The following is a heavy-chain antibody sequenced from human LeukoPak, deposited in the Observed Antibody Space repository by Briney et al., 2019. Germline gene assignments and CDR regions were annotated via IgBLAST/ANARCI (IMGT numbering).Heavy chain of an antibody. Sequence: SVKVSCKASGGTFSSYAISWVRQAPGQGLEWMGGIIPIFGTANYAQKFQGGVTITTDESTSTAYMELSSLRSEDTAVYYCAGSGGYDLGYYYYYMDVWGKGTTVTLSS. CDR2: IIPIFGTA. J-gene: IGHJ6*03. CDR1: GGTFSSYA. D-gene: IGHD5-12*01. CDR3: AGSGGYDLGYYYYYMDV. V-gene: IGHV1-69*05.